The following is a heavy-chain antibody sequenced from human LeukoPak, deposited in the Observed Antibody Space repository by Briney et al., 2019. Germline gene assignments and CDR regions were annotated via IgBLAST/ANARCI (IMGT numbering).Heavy chain of an antibody. J-gene: IGHJ2*01. CDR3: ARNKINTVTTGWYFDL. Sequence: SGGSLRLSCAASGFTFSSYGMNWVRQAPGKGLEGVSFVSTYIYYADSVKGRFTISRDDAKNSLYLQMNSLTAEDTAEYYCARNKINTVTTGWYFDLWGRGTLVTVSS. CDR1: GFTFSSYG. CDR2: VSTYI. D-gene: IGHD4-17*01. V-gene: IGHV3-21*01.